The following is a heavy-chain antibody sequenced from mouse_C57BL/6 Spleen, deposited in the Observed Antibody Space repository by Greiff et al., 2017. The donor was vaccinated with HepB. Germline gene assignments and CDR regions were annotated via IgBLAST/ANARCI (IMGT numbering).Heavy chain of an antibody. V-gene: IGHV1-26*01. Sequence: EVKLQQSGPELVKPGASVKISCKASGYTFTDYYMNWVKQSHGKSLEWIGDINPNNGGTSYNQKFKGKATLTVDKSSSTAYMELRSLTSEDSAVYYCARRGQLRLPMDYWGQGTSVTVSS. CDR1: GYTFTDYY. CDR2: INPNNGGT. CDR3: ARRGQLRLPMDY. J-gene: IGHJ4*01. D-gene: IGHD3-2*02.